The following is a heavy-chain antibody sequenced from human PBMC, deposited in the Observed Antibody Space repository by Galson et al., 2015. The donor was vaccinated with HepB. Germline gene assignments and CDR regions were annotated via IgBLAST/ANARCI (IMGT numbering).Heavy chain of an antibody. Sequence: SLRLSCATTGSLLSRYWIMWSRKVLGKGLVWVANIKQDGSEKYYVDSVKGRFTISRDNPKRSLYLQMNSLRAEDTAMYFCAREYSGSYCYKYYGLDVWGPGTTVTVSS. J-gene: IGHJ6*02. D-gene: IGHD1-26*01. V-gene: IGHV3-7*01. CDR3: AREYSGSYCYKYYGLDV. CDR2: IKQDGSEK. CDR1: GSLLSRYW.